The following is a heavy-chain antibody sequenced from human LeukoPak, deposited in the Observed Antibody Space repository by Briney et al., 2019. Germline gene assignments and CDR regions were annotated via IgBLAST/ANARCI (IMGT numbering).Heavy chain of an antibody. CDR1: VYSLTHHH. CDR2: INPHSGAT. D-gene: IGHD6-13*01. V-gene: IGHV1-2*02. J-gene: IGHJ4*02. CDR3: RRDRGYSSSSYF. Sequence: ASVKVSCKASVYSLTHHHSYWVRAAPGQGLEWMRWINPHSGATNYAQRFQGRVTMTSETFMTTAYMDRGSVRAYDTEVYYCRRDRGYSSSSYFWGQGTLVSVSS.